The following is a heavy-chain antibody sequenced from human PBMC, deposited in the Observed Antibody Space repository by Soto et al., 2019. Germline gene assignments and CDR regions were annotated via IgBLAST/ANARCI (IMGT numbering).Heavy chain of an antibody. CDR1: GFTVSSNY. J-gene: IGHJ4*02. CDR2: IYSGGST. CDR3: ARDSTTMVRGVSPFDY. Sequence: GGSLRLSCAASGFTVSSNYMSWVRQAPGKGLEWVSVIYSGGSTYYADSVKGRFTISRDNSKNTLYLQMNSLRAEDTAVYYCARDSTTMVRGVSPFDYWGQGTLVTVS. D-gene: IGHD3-10*01. V-gene: IGHV3-66*01.